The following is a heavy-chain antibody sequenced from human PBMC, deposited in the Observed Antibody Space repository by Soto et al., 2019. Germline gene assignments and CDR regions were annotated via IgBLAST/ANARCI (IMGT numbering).Heavy chain of an antibody. J-gene: IGHJ6*02. Sequence: EVQLVQSGAEVKKPGATVKISCKVSGYTFTDYYMHWVQQAPGKGREWMGLVDPEDGETIYAEKFQGRVTITADTSTDTAYMELISLRSEDTAVYYCATGAPYYGDYPWGMDVWGQGTTVTVSS. D-gene: IGHD4-17*01. CDR3: ATGAPYYGDYPWGMDV. CDR1: GYTFTDYY. V-gene: IGHV1-69-2*01. CDR2: VDPEDGET.